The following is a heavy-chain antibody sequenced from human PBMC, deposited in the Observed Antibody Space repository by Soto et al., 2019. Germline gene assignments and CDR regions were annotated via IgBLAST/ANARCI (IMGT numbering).Heavy chain of an antibody. CDR3: ARDRVNRYDYYYGMDV. V-gene: IGHV3-48*02. CDR2: ISSSSSTI. CDR1: GFTFSSYS. Sequence: GGSLRLSCAASGFTFSSYSMNWVRQAPGKGLEWVSYISSSSSTIYYADSVKGRFTISRDNAKNSLYLQMNSLRDEDTAVYYCARDRVNRYDYYYGMDVWGQGTTVTVSS. D-gene: IGHD4-4*01. J-gene: IGHJ6*02.